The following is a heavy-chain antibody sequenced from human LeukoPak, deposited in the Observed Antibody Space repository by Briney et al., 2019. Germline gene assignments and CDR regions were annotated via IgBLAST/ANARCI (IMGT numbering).Heavy chain of an antibody. CDR2: ISAYNGNT. J-gene: IGHJ6*03. CDR1: GYTFTSYG. V-gene: IGHV1-18*01. CDR3: ARLVGVRYFDWHYYYMDV. D-gene: IGHD3-9*01. Sequence: ASVKVSCKASGYTFTSYGISWVRQAPGQGLEWMGWISAYNGNTNYAQKLQGRVTMTTDTSTSTAYMELRSLRSDDTAVYYCARLVGVRYFDWHYYYMDVWGKGATVTVSS.